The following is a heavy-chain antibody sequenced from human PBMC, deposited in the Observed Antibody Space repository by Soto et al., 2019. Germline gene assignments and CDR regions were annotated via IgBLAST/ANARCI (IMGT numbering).Heavy chain of an antibody. Sequence: GGSLRLSSAASGFTFSSYAMSWVRQAPGKGLEWVSAISGSGGSTYYADSVKGRFTISRDNSKNTLYLQMNSLRAEDTAVYYCARGREPYYYDSSGYLAIGYWGQGTLVTVSS. V-gene: IGHV3-23*01. D-gene: IGHD3-22*01. CDR1: GFTFSSYA. CDR3: ARGREPYYYDSSGYLAIGY. CDR2: ISGSGGST. J-gene: IGHJ4*02.